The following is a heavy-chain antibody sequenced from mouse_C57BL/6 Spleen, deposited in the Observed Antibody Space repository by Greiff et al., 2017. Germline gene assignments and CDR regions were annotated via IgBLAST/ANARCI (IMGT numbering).Heavy chain of an antibody. D-gene: IGHD2-4*01. CDR3: ARIRIYYDYGVYAMDY. J-gene: IGHJ4*01. CDR1: GFSLSTFGMG. Sequence: QVTLKESGPGILQPSQTLSLTCSFSGFSLSTFGMGVGWIRQPSGKGLEWLAHIWWDDDKYYNPALKSRLTISKDTSKNQVFLKIANVDTADTATYYCARIRIYYDYGVYAMDYWGQGTSVTVSS. V-gene: IGHV8-8*01. CDR2: IWWDDDK.